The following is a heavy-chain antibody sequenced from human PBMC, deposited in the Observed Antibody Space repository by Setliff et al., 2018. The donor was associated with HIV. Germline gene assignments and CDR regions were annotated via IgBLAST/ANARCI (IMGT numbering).Heavy chain of an antibody. J-gene: IGHJ4*02. CDR1: GGSITNYY. D-gene: IGHD6-6*01. V-gene: IGHV4-4*07. Sequence: PSETLSLTCTVSGGSITNYYWSWVRQPAGKGLEWIGRIYTSGSTGYYPSLKSRVTMSVDTSKNQFSLKLSSVTAADTAVYYCARAGIAARGGVSYFDYWGQGTLVTVSS. CDR3: ARAGIAARGGVSYFDY. CDR2: IYTSGST.